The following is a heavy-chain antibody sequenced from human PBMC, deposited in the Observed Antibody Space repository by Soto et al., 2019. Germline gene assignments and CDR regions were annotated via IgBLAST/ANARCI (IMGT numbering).Heavy chain of an antibody. CDR3: ARGRWLRMGYYYYMDV. CDR2: INHSGST. J-gene: IGHJ6*03. D-gene: IGHD5-12*01. Sequence: PSETLSLTCAVYGGSFSGYYWSWIRQPPGKGLEWIGEINHSGSTNYNPSLKSRVTISVDTSKNQFSLKLSSVTAADTAVYYCARGRWLRMGYYYYMDVWGKGTTVTVSS. CDR1: GGSFSGYY. V-gene: IGHV4-34*01.